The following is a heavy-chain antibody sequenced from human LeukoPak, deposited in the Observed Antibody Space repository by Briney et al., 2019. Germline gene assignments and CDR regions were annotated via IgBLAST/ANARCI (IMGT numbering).Heavy chain of an antibody. CDR2: VSGYTGNT. D-gene: IGHD2-2*01. CDR3: ARGEVSASLYYFDF. V-gene: IGHV1-18*01. CDR1: AYTFTTYG. J-gene: IGHJ4*02. Sequence: GASVKVSCTTSAYTFTTYGVSWVRQAPGQGLEWMGWVSGYTGNTNYAERFQGRVTMTTDTSTTTVYMELTSLRSDDTAVYYCARGEVSASLYYFDFWGQGTLVTVS.